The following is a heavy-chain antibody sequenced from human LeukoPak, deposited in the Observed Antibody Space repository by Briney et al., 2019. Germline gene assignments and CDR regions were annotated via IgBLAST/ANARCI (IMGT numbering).Heavy chain of an antibody. CDR3: ARGGVREDWFDP. CDR2: IYYSGST. J-gene: IGHJ5*02. D-gene: IGHD2-8*01. V-gene: IGHV4-59*11. CDR1: GGSISSHY. Sequence: PSETLSLTCTVSGGSISSHYWSWIRQPPGKGLEWIGYIYYSGSTNYNPSLKSRVTISVDRSKNQFSLKLSSVTAADTAVYYCARGGVREDWFDPWGQGTLVTVSS.